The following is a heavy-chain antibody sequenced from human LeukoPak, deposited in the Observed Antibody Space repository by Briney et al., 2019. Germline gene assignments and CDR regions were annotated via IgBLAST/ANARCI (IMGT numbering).Heavy chain of an antibody. Sequence: SETLSLTCTVSGGSISSYYWSWIRQPPGKGLEWIGYIYYSGSTNYNPSLKSRVTISVDTSKNQFSLKLSSVTAADTAVYYCALLGGDSGDPEYYFDYWGQGTLVTVSS. J-gene: IGHJ4*02. V-gene: IGHV4-59*01. CDR1: GGSISSYY. CDR2: IYYSGST. CDR3: ALLGGDSGDPEYYFDY. D-gene: IGHD2-21*02.